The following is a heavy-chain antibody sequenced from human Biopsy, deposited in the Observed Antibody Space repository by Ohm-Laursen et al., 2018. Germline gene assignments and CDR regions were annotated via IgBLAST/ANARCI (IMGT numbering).Heavy chain of an antibody. V-gene: IGHV4-61*01. CDR1: GGSVSSGSYY. D-gene: IGHD2-2*02. J-gene: IGHJ6*02. Sequence: TLSLTCTVSGGSVSSGSYYWSWIRQPPGKGLEWIGYIYYSGSINYNPSLKSRVTISLDTSKNQFSLKLSSVTAADTAVYYCASMPAAIHEPNYSYYGMHVWGQGTTVTVSS. CDR2: IYYSGSI. CDR3: ASMPAAIHEPNYSYYGMHV.